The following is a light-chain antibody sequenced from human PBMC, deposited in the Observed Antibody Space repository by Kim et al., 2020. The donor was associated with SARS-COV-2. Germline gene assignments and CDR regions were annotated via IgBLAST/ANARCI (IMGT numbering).Light chain of an antibody. CDR2: RAS. V-gene: IGKV1-5*03. Sequence: DIQMTPSPSTLSASVGDRVTITCRASQSVNTWLAWYQQKSGKAPKLLIYRASSLESGVPSRFSGSGSGTEFTLTINSLQPDDFATYYCQQYYIYWTFGQGTKVDIK. J-gene: IGKJ1*01. CDR3: QQYYIYWT. CDR1: QSVNTW.